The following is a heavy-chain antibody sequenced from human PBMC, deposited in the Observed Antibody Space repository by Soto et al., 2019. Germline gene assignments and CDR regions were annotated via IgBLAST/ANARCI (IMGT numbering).Heavy chain of an antibody. J-gene: IGHJ4*02. Sequence: SETLSLTCAVYGGSFSGYYWSWIRQPPGKGLEWIGEINHSGSTNYKPSLKSRVTISVDTSKNQFSLKLSSVTAADTAVYYCARAYSSLSYFDYWGQGTLVTVSS. CDR2: INHSGST. CDR3: ARAYSSLSYFDY. CDR1: GGSFSGYY. V-gene: IGHV4-34*01. D-gene: IGHD6-19*01.